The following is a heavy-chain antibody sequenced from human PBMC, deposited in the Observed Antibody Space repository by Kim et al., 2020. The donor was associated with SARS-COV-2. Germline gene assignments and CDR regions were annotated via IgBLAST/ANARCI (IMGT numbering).Heavy chain of an antibody. J-gene: IGHJ4*02. V-gene: IGHV3-30*01. Sequence: YYADSVKGRLPISRDDSKYTLYLQMNNLRAEDTALYYCARDRGGSGNYLDFWGQGTQVTLSS. CDR3: ARDRGGSGNYLDF. D-gene: IGHD3-10*01.